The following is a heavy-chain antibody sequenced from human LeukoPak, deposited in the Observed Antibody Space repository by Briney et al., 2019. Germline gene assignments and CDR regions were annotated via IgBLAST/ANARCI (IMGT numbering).Heavy chain of an antibody. CDR2: INHSGST. V-gene: IGHV4-34*01. CDR3: ARGPNVLRYFDWLLLWSPVFDP. J-gene: IGHJ5*02. Sequence: SETLSLTCAVYGGSFSGYYWSWIRQPPGKGLEWIGEINHSGSTNYNPSLKSRVTISVDTSKNQFSLKLCSVTAADTAVYYCARGPNVLRYFDWLLLWSPVFDPWGQGTLVTVSS. D-gene: IGHD3-9*01. CDR1: GGSFSGYY.